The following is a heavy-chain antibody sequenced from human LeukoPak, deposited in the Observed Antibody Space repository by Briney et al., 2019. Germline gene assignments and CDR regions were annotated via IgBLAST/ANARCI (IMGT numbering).Heavy chain of an antibody. CDR1: GFTFSSYS. CDR3: ARTNSGRWYSYHYFDY. Sequence: GGSLRLSCAASGFTFSSYSMNWVRQAPGKGLEWVSSISSSSSYIYYADSVKGRFTISRDNAKNSLYLQMNSLRAEDTAVYYCARTNSGRWYSYHYFDYWGQGTLVTVSS. V-gene: IGHV3-21*01. D-gene: IGHD2-15*01. CDR2: ISSSSSYI. J-gene: IGHJ4*02.